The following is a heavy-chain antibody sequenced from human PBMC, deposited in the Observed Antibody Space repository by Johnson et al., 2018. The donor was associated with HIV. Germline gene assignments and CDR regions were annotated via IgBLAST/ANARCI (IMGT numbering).Heavy chain of an antibody. V-gene: IGHV3-66*01. J-gene: IGHJ3*02. CDR2: IYRAGST. CDR1: GFTVSSNY. CDR3: ARGLTGEDAVDI. Sequence: VQLVESGGGVVQPGRSLRLSCAASGFTVSSNYMSWVRQAPGKGLEWVSVIYRAGSTYYADSVKDRFTMSRDISKNTIYLHMNSLRAGDTAVYYCARGLTGEDAVDIWGQGTMVTVSS. D-gene: IGHD7-27*01.